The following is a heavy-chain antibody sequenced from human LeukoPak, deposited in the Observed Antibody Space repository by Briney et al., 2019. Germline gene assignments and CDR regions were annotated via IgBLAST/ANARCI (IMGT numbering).Heavy chain of an antibody. CDR2: ISSSSSYI. CDR1: GFTFSSYS. CDR3: ARDEVVVVPAAIDYYYYMDV. D-gene: IGHD2-2*02. V-gene: IGHV3-21*01. J-gene: IGHJ6*03. Sequence: SGGSLRLSCAASGFTFSSYSMNWVRQAPGKGLEWVSSISSSSSYIYYADSVKGRFTISRDNAKNSLYLQMNSLRAEDTAVYYCARDEVVVVPAAIDYYYYMDVWGKGTTVTVSS.